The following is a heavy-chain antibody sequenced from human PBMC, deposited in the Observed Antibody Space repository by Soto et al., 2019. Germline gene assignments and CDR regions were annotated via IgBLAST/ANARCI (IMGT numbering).Heavy chain of an antibody. CDR1: GFTFRSYA. J-gene: IGHJ6*02. V-gene: IGHV3-30-3*01. CDR3: ARGITIFGVVIPDYYYYGMDV. CDR2: ISYDGSNK. D-gene: IGHD3-3*01. Sequence: GGSQRLSCAASGFTFRSYARHWVRQAPGKGLEWVAVISYDGSNKYYADSVKGRFTISRDNSKNTLYLQMNSLRAEDTAVYYCARGITIFGVVIPDYYYYGMDVWGQGTTVTVSS.